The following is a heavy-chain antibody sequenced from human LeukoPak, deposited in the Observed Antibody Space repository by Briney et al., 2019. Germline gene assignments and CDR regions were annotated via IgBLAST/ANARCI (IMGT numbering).Heavy chain of an antibody. V-gene: IGHV1-18*01. D-gene: IGHD3-22*01. CDR2: ISAYNGDT. Sequence: ASVKVSCKASGYTFTSYGISWVRQAPGQGLEWMGWISAYNGDTNYAQKLQGRVTMTTDTSTSTAYMELRSLRSDDTAVYYCASLKNYYDSSGNLVTDAFDIWGQGTMVTVSS. CDR3: ASLKNYYDSSGNLVTDAFDI. J-gene: IGHJ3*02. CDR1: GYTFTSYG.